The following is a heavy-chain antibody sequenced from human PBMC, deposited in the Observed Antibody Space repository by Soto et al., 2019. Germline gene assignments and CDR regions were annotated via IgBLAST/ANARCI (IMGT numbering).Heavy chain of an antibody. D-gene: IGHD1-26*01. CDR3: AKDRRADWESYYYYAMDV. CDR1: GGTFSSFT. V-gene: IGHV1-69*01. CDR2: IIPIYGTA. Sequence: QVQLVQSGAEVQKPGSSVKVSCKASGGTFSSFTISWVRQAPGQGLEWMGGIIPIYGTANYAQKFQDRVTIIADASTRTAYMELSSLRSEDTAVYYCAKDRRADWESYYYYAMDVWGQGTTVTVSS. J-gene: IGHJ6*02.